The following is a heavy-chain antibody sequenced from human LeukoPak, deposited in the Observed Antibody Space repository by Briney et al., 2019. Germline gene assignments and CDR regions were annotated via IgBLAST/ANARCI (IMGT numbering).Heavy chain of an antibody. CDR1: GFKFSDHY. J-gene: IGHJ6*02. V-gene: IGHV3-72*01. CDR2: SRNKASSYTT. D-gene: IGHD2-15*01. Sequence: GGSQRLSCAASGFKFSDHYIDWVRQAPGKGLEWVGRSRNKASSYTTEYAASVEGRFTISRDVSESSLYLQMNSLRTEDTAVYYCARGPNRWWVVSRNWGMDVWGQGTTVTVSS. CDR3: ARGPNRWWVVSRNWGMDV.